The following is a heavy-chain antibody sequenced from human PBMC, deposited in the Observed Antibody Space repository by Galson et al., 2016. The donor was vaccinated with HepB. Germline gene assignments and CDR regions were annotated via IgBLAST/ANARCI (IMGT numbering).Heavy chain of an antibody. CDR1: ASPFTNYG. Sequence: SVKVSCKASASPFTNYGVSRVRQAPGQGLEWMGWISARKESANYAEKFQDRVNMTRDTATRTAYMELRSLRPDDTAVYYCAQSGAFFHAMDVWGQGTTVTVSS. V-gene: IGHV1-18*01. D-gene: IGHD1-26*01. J-gene: IGHJ6*02. CDR3: AQSGAFFHAMDV. CDR2: ISARKESA.